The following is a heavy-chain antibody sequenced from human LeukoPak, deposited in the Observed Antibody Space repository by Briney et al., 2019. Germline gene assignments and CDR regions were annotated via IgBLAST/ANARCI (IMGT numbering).Heavy chain of an antibody. J-gene: IGHJ4*02. CDR2: ISSSATTI. V-gene: IGHV3-11*04. Sequence: GGSLRLSCAASGFTFSDYYMIWIRQAPGQGLVWVSYISSSATTIYYADSVKGRFTISRDTSKTTLYLQMHSLRAEDTAVDYYARGPYDSSCYYVGMYLLPDYWGQGTLVTVSS. D-gene: IGHD3-22*01. CDR1: GFTFSDYY. CDR3: ARGPYDSSCYYVGMYLLPDY.